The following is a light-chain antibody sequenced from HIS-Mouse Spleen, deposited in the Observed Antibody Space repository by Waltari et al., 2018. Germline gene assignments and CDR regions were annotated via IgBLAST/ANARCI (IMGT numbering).Light chain of an antibody. V-gene: IGLV1-44*01. J-gene: IGLJ1*01. CDR2: SNN. Sequence: QSVLTQPPSASGTPGQRVTISCSGSSSNIGSNTVIWYQQLPGTAPKLLIYSNNQRPSGVPDRFSGSKSGTSASLAISGLQSEDEADYYCAAWDDSLNGNYVFGTGTKVTVL. CDR1: SSNIGSNT. CDR3: AAWDDSLNGNYV.